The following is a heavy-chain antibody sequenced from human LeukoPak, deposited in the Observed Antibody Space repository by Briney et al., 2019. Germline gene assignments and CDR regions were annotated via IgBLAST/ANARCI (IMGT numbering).Heavy chain of an antibody. V-gene: IGHV3-11*04. Sequence: GGSLXLSCAASGFTFSDYYMSWIRQAPGKGLEWVSYISSSGSTIYYADSVKGRFTISRDNAKNSLYLQMNSLRAEDTAVYYCAKDFDYGDLYYFDYWGQGTLVTVSS. CDR3: AKDFDYGDLYYFDY. CDR2: ISSSGSTI. J-gene: IGHJ4*02. CDR1: GFTFSDYY. D-gene: IGHD4-17*01.